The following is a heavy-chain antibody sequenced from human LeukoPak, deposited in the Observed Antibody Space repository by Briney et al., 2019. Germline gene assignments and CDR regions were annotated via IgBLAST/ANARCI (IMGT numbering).Heavy chain of an antibody. CDR1: GGSISSSNW. J-gene: IGHJ4*02. Sequence: SETLSLTCAVSGGSISSSNWWSWVRQPPGKGLEWIGEIYLSGSTNYNPSLKSRVTISVDKSKNHFSLKLSSATAADTAVYYCARALGYSSSWNFDYWGQGTLVTVSS. CDR2: IYLSGST. CDR3: ARALGYSSSWNFDY. D-gene: IGHD6-13*01. V-gene: IGHV4-4*02.